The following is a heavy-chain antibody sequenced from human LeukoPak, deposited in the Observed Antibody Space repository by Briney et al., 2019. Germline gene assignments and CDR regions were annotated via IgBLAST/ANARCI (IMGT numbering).Heavy chain of an antibody. CDR2: INHSGST. J-gene: IGHJ4*02. D-gene: IGHD3-10*01. V-gene: IGHV4-34*01. CDR1: GYSIRSNYY. Sequence: SETLSLTCTVSGYSIRSNYYWSWIRQPPGKGLEWIGEINHSGSTNYNPSLKSRVTISVDTSKNQFSLKLSSVTAADTAVYYCARLVTMVRGVQTNFDYWGQGTLVTVSS. CDR3: ARLVTMVRGVQTNFDY.